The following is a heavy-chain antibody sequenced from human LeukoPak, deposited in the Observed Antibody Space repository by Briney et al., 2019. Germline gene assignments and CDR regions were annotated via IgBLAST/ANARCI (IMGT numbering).Heavy chain of an antibody. J-gene: IGHJ5*02. V-gene: IGHV3-11*01. D-gene: IGHD4-17*01. CDR2: ISGSGSTI. Sequence: GGSLRLSCAASGYTFSDYYISWVRQAPGKGLEWVSYISGSGSTIYYANSVKGRFTISRDNAKNSLYLQMNSLRAEDTAVYYCAREDYGDYFLFDPWGQGTLVTVSS. CDR1: GYTFSDYY. CDR3: AREDYGDYFLFDP.